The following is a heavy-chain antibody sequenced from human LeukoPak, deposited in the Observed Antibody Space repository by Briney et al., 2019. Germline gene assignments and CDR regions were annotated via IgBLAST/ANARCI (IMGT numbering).Heavy chain of an antibody. CDR3: ARRAMGSYGMDV. V-gene: IGHV4-59*08. CDR2: IYYSGST. CDR1: GGSISSYY. Sequence: SETLSLTCTVSGGSISSYYWSWIRQPPGKGLEWIGYIYYSGSTNYNPSLKSRVTISVDTSKNLFSLKLSSVTAADTAVYYCARRAMGSYGMDVWGQGTTVTVSS. J-gene: IGHJ6*02. D-gene: IGHD3-16*01.